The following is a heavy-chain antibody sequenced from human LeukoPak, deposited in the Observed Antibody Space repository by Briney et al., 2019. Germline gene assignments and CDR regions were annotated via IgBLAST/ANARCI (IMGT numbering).Heavy chain of an antibody. Sequence: ASVKVSCKASGYTFTGYYMHWVRQAPGQGLEWMGWINPNSGGTNYAQKFQGRVTMTSDTSISTAYMELGSLRSDDTAVYYCVPYYYDSSGYSSGSMSYWGQGTLVTVSS. CDR3: VPYYYDSSGYSSGSMSY. CDR2: INPNSGGT. J-gene: IGHJ4*02. D-gene: IGHD3-22*01. CDR1: GYTFTGYY. V-gene: IGHV1-2*02.